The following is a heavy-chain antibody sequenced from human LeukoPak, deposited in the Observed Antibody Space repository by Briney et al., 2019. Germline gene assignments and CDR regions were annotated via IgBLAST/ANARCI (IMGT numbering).Heavy chain of an antibody. CDR1: GGSFSGYY. CDR2: INHSGST. CDR3: ARRKFGGVIAFDY. V-gene: IGHV4-34*01. D-gene: IGHD3-16*02. Sequence: SETLSLTCAVYGGSFSGYYWIWIRQPPGKGLEWIGEINHSGSTNYNPSLKSRVTISVDTSKNQFSLKLSSVTAADTAVYYCARRKFGGVIAFDYWGQGTLVTVSS. J-gene: IGHJ4*02.